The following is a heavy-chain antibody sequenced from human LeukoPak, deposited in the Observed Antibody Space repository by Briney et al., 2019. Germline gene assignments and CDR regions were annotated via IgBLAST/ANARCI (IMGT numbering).Heavy chain of an antibody. J-gene: IGHJ4*02. CDR2: IYTSGST. CDR1: GGSISSYY. V-gene: IGHV4-4*07. CDR3: ARDADSWNSLDYFDY. Sequence: SETLSLTCTVSGGSISSYYWSWIRQPAGKGLEGIGRIYTSGSTNYNPSLKSRVTMSVDTSKNQFSLKLSSVTAADTAVYYCARDADSWNSLDYFDYWGQGTLVTVSS. D-gene: IGHD1-7*01.